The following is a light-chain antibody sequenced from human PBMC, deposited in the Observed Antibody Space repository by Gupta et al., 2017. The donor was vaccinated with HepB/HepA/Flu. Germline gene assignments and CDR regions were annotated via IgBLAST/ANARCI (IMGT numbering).Light chain of an antibody. V-gene: IGLV2-14*01. Sequence: QSALTQPASVSGSPGQSITISCTGTSSDVGGYNYVSWYQQHPGKAPKPMIYYVNNRPSGVSNRFSGSKSRTTASLTISGLQAEDEADYYCSSYTSSSTLVVFGGGTKLTVL. J-gene: IGLJ2*01. CDR2: YVN. CDR3: SSYTSSSTLVV. CDR1: SSDVGGYNY.